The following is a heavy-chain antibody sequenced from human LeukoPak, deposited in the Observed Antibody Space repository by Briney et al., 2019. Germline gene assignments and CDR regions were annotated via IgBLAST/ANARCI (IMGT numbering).Heavy chain of an antibody. Sequence: PGGSLRLPCAASGFTFSSYGMSWVRQAPGKGLEWVSAISGSGGSTYYADSVKGRFTISRDNSKNTLYLQMNSLRAEDTAVYYCAKDPGIQLWFDYWGQGTLVTVSS. D-gene: IGHD5-18*01. CDR1: GFTFSSYG. CDR3: AKDPGIQLWFDY. CDR2: ISGSGGST. J-gene: IGHJ4*02. V-gene: IGHV3-23*01.